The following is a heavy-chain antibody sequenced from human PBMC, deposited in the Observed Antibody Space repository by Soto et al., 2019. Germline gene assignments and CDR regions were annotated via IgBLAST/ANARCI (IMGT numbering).Heavy chain of an antibody. D-gene: IGHD4-4*01. CDR3: ARGRRSVYGNDY. CDR1: GFTFSSDW. J-gene: IGHJ4*02. Sequence: EVQLVESRGGLVQPGGSLRLSCAASGFTFSSDWMHWVLQAAGTGLVWVSRIHMAGSSTNYADSVKGRFTISRDNAKNKRHLQMHSLRAEDTAVYYCARGRRSVYGNDYWGQGALVPVSA. V-gene: IGHV3-74*01. CDR2: IHMAGSST.